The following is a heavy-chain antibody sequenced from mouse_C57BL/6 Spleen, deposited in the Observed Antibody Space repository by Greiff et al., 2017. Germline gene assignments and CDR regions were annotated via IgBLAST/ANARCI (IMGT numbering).Heavy chain of an antibody. Sequence: EVQLQQSGPELVKPGASVKISCKASGYTFTDYYMNWVKQSHGKSLEWIGDINPNNGGTSYNQKFKGKATLTVDKSSSTAYMELRSLTSDDSAVYYCARSLTGSYFDYWGQGTTLTVSS. D-gene: IGHD4-1*01. CDR2: INPNNGGT. CDR3: ARSLTGSYFDY. CDR1: GYTFTDYY. J-gene: IGHJ2*01. V-gene: IGHV1-26*01.